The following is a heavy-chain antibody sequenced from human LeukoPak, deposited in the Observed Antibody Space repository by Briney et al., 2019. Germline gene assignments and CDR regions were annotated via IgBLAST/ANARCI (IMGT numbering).Heavy chain of an antibody. CDR2: INHSGST. CDR1: GGSFSGYY. V-gene: IGHV4-34*01. Sequence: SETLSLTCAVYGGSFSGYYRSWIRQPPGKGLEWIGEINHSGSTNYNPSLKSRVTISVDTSKNQFSLKLSSVTAADTAVYYCARDTFIVLMVYAIPEDAFDIWGQGTMVTVSS. CDR3: ARDTFIVLMVYAIPEDAFDI. D-gene: IGHD2-8*01. J-gene: IGHJ3*02.